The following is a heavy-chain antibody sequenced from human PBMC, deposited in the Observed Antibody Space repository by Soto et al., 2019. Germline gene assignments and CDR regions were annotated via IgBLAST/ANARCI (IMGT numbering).Heavy chain of an antibody. CDR1: GYSFTTYW. CDR2: IYPGDSDT. CDR3: ARHSTSAPKDY. D-gene: IGHD3-10*01. J-gene: IGHJ4*01. Sequence: ESLKISCKGSGYSFTTYWIAWVRQMPGKGLEWVGVIYPGDSDTRYSPSFEGHVTISVDKSVSTAFLQWNSLKASDNAMYYCARHSTSAPKDYWGQGTLVTASS. V-gene: IGHV5-51*01.